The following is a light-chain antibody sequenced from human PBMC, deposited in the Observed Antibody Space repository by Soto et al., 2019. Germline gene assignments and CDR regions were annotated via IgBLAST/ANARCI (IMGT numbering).Light chain of an antibody. Sequence: QSALTQPASVSGPPGQSITISCTGTSSDVGGYNYVSWYQQYPDKAPKLMIYGVSNRPSGVSNRFSASKSGNTASLTISGLQAEDEADYYCSSYTSSSTVLFVGGTQLTVL. CDR1: SSDVGGYNY. CDR3: SSYTSSSTVL. CDR2: GVS. V-gene: IGLV2-14*01. J-gene: IGLJ2*01.